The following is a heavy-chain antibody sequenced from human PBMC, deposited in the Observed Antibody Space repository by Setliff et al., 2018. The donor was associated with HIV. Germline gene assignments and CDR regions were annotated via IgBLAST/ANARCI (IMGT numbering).Heavy chain of an antibody. D-gene: IGHD3-3*01. Sequence: SGPTLVNPTEPLTLTCTVSGFSLSNTRMGVSWIRQPTGKALEWLAHIFPNDEKSYSASLKSRVTISEDTSKSQVVLTMTNMDPLDTATYFCARYNFRRGYWDYFDYWGQVTQVTVSS. V-gene: IGHV2-26*01. CDR3: ARYNFRRGYWDYFDY. CDR2: IFPNDEK. CDR1: GFSLSNTRMG. J-gene: IGHJ4*02.